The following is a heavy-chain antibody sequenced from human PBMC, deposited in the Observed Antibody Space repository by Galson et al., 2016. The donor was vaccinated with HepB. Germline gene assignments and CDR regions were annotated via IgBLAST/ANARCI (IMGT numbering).Heavy chain of an antibody. D-gene: IGHD7-27*01. J-gene: IGHJ5*02. Sequence: EPLSLTCSVSGGSISRSSDYWGWIRQPPGKGLEWIGTIYYSGSTYYNPSLNSRVTISVDTSKNQFSLKLSSVTTADTAMYYCARDLGKPFDPWGQGTLLTVSS. CDR3: ARDLGKPFDP. V-gene: IGHV4-39*07. CDR1: GGSISRSSDY. CDR2: IYYSGST.